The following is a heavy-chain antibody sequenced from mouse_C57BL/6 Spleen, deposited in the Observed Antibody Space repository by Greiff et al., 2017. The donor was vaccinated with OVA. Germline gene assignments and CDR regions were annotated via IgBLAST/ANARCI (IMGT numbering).Heavy chain of an antibody. CDR3: ARMDY. J-gene: IGHJ4*01. Sequence: QVQLQQSGAELVRPGASVKLSCKASGYTFTDYYINWVKQRPGQGLEWIARIYPGSGNTYYNEKFKGKATLSAEKSSSTAYMQLSSLTSEDSAVYFCARMDYWGQGTSVTVSS. CDR2: IYPGSGNT. CDR1: GYTFTDYY. V-gene: IGHV1-76*01.